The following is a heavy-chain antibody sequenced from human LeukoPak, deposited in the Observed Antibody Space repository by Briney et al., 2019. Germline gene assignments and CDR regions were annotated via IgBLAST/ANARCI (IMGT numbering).Heavy chain of an antibody. J-gene: IGHJ6*03. CDR2: IYHSGST. V-gene: IGHV4-38-2*02. CDR1: GYSISSGYY. Sequence: PSETLSLTCTVSGYSISSGYYWGWIRQPPGKGLEWIGSIYHSGSTYYNPSLKSRVTISVDTSKNQFSLKLSSVTAADTAVYYCARVRVSSSWYYYYMDVWGKGTTVTASS. D-gene: IGHD6-13*01. CDR3: ARVRVSSSWYYYYMDV.